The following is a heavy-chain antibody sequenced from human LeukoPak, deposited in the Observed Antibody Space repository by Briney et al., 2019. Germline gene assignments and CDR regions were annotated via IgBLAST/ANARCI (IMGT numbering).Heavy chain of an antibody. V-gene: IGHV3-33*01. D-gene: IGHD6-13*01. CDR3: ARGISAAGTTNPFDY. CDR2: IWYDGSKK. CDR1: GFTFGGYG. Sequence: GGSLRLSCAASGFTFGGYGMHWVRQAPGQGLEWVAVIWYDGSKKYYADSVKGRFTISRDNSKNSFYLQMNSLRAEDTAVYYCARGISAAGTTNPFDYWGQGTLVTVSS. J-gene: IGHJ4*02.